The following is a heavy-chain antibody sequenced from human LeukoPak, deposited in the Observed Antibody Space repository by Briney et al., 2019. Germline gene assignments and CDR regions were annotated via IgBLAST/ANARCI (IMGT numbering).Heavy chain of an antibody. CDR2: VSPSGDIT. J-gene: IGHJ4*02. Sequence: GGTLRLSCAASGFIFSSHGMNWVRQAPGKGLEWVSGVSPSGDITYYADSVKGRFTISRDNSKNRVYLQMDSLRFEDAAVYYCAQDPAYIRFDNWGQGTLVTVSS. CDR1: GFIFSSHG. CDR3: AQDPAYIRFDN. D-gene: IGHD1-1*01. V-gene: IGHV3-23*01.